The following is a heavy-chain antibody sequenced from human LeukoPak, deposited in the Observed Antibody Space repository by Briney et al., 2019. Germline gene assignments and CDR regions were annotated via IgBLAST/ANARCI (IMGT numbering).Heavy chain of an antibody. CDR1: GGSFSGYY. J-gene: IGHJ3*02. CDR2: ITHSGST. D-gene: IGHD3-9*01. CDR3: ARDAPARYDILTGWRSFDI. Sequence: SETLSFTCAVYGGSFSGYYWSWIRQPPGKGLEWIGQITHSGSTNYNPSLKSRVTISVDTSKNQFSLKLSSVTAADTAVYYCARDAPARYDILTGWRSFDIWGQGTMVTVSS. V-gene: IGHV4-34*01.